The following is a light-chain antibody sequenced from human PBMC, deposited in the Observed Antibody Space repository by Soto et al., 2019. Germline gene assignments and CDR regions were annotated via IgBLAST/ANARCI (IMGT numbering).Light chain of an antibody. J-gene: IGKJ3*01. CDR3: QQYNNWPPFT. V-gene: IGKV4-1*01. CDR2: GAS. CDR1: QSVLYSSNNKNY. Sequence: DIVMTQSPDSLAVSLGERATINCKSSQSVLYSSNNKNYLAWYQQKPGQAPRLLIYGASTRATGIPARFSGSGSGTEFTLTISSLQSEDFAVYHCQQYNNWPPFTFGPGTKVDIK.